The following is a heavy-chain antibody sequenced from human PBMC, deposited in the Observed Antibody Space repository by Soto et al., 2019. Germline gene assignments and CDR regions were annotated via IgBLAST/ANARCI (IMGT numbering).Heavy chain of an antibody. D-gene: IGHD2-2*01. CDR2: IYYSGST. J-gene: IGHJ4*02. V-gene: IGHV4-39*01. Sequence: QLQLQESGPGLVKPSETLSLTCTVSGGSISSSSYYWGWIRQPPGKGLEWIGSIYYSGSTYYNPSLKSRVTISVDTSKNQFSLKLSSVTAADTAVYYCAGVLRVYRGYCSSTSCLTPGRLDYWGQGTLVTVSS. CDR3: AGVLRVYRGYCSSTSCLTPGRLDY. CDR1: GGSISSSSYY.